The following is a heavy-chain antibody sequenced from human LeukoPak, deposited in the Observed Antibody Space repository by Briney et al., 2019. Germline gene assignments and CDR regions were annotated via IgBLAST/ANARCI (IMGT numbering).Heavy chain of an antibody. J-gene: IGHJ6*02. CDR3: VRGPPWGSSWHLFYYYYGMDV. V-gene: IGHV3-52*01. D-gene: IGHD6-13*01. CDR2: IKCDGRET. CDR1: GFTLSSSC. Sequence: GGPLRLSCAASGFTLSSSCMQWVCQAPEKGLELVADIKCDGRETYSVDAVKGRLPTSRDNAKNSLYLQMNSLRAEDMTVYYCVRGPPWGSSWHLFYYYYGMDVWGQGTTVTVSS.